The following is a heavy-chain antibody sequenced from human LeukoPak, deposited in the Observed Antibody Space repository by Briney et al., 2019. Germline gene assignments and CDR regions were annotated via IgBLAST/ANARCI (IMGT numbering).Heavy chain of an antibody. CDR3: ARDHNFYDYGRGFDP. Sequence: GGSLRLSSAASGFTFSGYSMNWVRQAPGKGLEWVSSMTSSGSYIYYADSVKGRFTISRDNAKNSLYLQMNSLRAADTAVYYCARDHNFYDYGRGFDPWGPGTLVTVSS. CDR2: MTSSGSYI. V-gene: IGHV3-21*01. J-gene: IGHJ5*02. CDR1: GFTFSGYS. D-gene: IGHD3-22*01.